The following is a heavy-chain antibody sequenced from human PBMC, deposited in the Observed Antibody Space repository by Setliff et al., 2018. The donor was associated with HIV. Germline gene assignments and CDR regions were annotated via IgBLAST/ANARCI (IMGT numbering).Heavy chain of an antibody. CDR3: ARAHSGSYYYYYYMDV. Sequence: ASVKVSCKASGYTFTEYHMHWVRQAPGQGLEWMGSINPNTGGTNYAQKFQGRVTVTRDSPTRTTYMELKRLKSDDTAVYFCARAHSGSYYYYYYMDVWGKGTTVTVSS. J-gene: IGHJ6*03. D-gene: IGHD1-26*01. CDR2: INPNTGGT. V-gene: IGHV1-2*02. CDR1: GYTFTEYH.